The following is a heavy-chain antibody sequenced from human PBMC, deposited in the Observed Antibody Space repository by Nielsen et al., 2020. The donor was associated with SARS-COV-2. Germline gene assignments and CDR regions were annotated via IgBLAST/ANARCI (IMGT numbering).Heavy chain of an antibody. CDR2: ISYEGSKK. V-gene: IGHV3-30*18. J-gene: IGHJ6*02. D-gene: IGHD3-16*01. CDR1: GFTFNNYG. Sequence: GGSLRLSCAASGFTFNNYGLDWVRQAPGKGLEWVASISYEGSKKYYGDSLTGRFTVSRDTSKNTVYLQMNSLSVEDTAVYHCAKRRAVFMLTFGGEGAMDVWGQGTTVSVSS. CDR3: AKRRAVFMLTFGGEGAMDV.